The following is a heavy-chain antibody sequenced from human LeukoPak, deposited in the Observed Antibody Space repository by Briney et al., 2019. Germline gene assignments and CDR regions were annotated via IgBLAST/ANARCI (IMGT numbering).Heavy chain of an antibody. CDR2: INHSGST. J-gene: IGHJ4*02. CDR3: ARVRYDFWSGYYLNTPGDY. Sequence: SETLSLTCAVYGGSFSGYYWSWIRQPPGKGLEWIGEINHSGSTNYNTSLKSRVTISVDTSKNHFSLKLSSVTAADRAVYYCARVRYDFWSGYYLNTPGDYWGQGTLVTVSS. CDR1: GGSFSGYY. D-gene: IGHD3-3*01. V-gene: IGHV4-34*01.